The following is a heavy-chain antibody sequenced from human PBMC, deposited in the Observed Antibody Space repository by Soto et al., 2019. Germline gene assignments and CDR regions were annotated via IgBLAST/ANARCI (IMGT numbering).Heavy chain of an antibody. J-gene: IGHJ4*01. Sequence: QVQLVQSGAEVKKPGSSVKVSCKASGGTFSSYAISWVRQAPGQGLEWMGGIIPIFGTANYAQKFQGRVTITADESTSTAYMELGSLRCEDTAVYYGATKEGGEIQDDGDYFDFWGHGSLVTVAS. D-gene: IGHD4-17*01. CDR1: GGTFSSYA. CDR2: IIPIFGTA. CDR3: ATKEGGEIQDDGDYFDF. V-gene: IGHV1-69*01.